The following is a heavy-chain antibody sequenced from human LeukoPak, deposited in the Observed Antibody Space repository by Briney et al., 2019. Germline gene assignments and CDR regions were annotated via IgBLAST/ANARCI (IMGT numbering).Heavy chain of an antibody. D-gene: IGHD3-10*01. CDR3: AGGPFGEWGYY. Sequence: GASVKVSCRASGGTFSSYAISWARQAPGHGLEWMGGIIPIFGTANYAQKFQGRVTITADESTSTAYMELSSLRSEDTAVYYCAGGPFGEWGYYWGQGTLVTVSS. CDR1: GGTFSSYA. J-gene: IGHJ4*02. CDR2: IIPIFGTA. V-gene: IGHV1-69*01.